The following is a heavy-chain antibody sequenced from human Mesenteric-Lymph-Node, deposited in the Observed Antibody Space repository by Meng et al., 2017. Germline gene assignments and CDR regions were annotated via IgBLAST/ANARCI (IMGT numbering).Heavy chain of an antibody. J-gene: IGHJ6*02. V-gene: IGHV3-7*01. CDR2: IDKVGSEK. CDR3: AAKPRPGYGMDI. Sequence: GESLKISCVASGFTFNTYWMAWVRQAPGKGLEWVGNIDKVGSEKNYVDSVKGRFTISRDNVRNSLFLEMSSLRAEDTAVYYCAAKPRPGYGMDIWGQGTTVTVSS. CDR1: GFTFNTYW. D-gene: IGHD1-14*01.